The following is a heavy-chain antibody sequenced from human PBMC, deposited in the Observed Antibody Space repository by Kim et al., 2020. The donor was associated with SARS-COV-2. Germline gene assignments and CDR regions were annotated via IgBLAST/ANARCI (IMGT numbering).Heavy chain of an antibody. CDR2: IKQDGSEK. CDR1: GFTFSSYW. J-gene: IGHJ6*02. CDR3: ARAPMAAAGTVYYYYYGMDV. D-gene: IGHD6-13*01. Sequence: GGSLRLSCAASGFTFSSYWMSWVRQAPGKGLEWVANIKQDGSEKYYVDSVKGRFTISRDNAKNSLYLQMNSLRAEDTAVYYCARAPMAAAGTVYYYYYGMDVWGQGTTVTVSS. V-gene: IGHV3-7*01.